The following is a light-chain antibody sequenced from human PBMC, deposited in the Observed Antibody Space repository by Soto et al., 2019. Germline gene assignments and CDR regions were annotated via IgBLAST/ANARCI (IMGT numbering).Light chain of an antibody. V-gene: IGKV3-15*01. Sequence: EIVMTQSPATLSVSPGERATLSCRASQSVSSKLAWFQQKPGQAPSLLIYGVSTRATGVPVRFTGSGSGTEFTLTINSLQSEDFAVYYCQQYNNWPPAWTFGQGTKVDIK. CDR3: QQYNNWPPAWT. CDR1: QSVSSK. CDR2: GVS. J-gene: IGKJ1*01.